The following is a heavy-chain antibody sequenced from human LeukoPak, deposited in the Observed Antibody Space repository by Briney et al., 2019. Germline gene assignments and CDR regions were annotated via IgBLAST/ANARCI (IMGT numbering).Heavy chain of an antibody. V-gene: IGHV1-69*13. J-gene: IGHJ4*02. CDR1: GGTFSSYA. Sequence: GASVKVSCKASGGTFSSYAISWVRQAPGQGLEWMGGIIPIFGTANYAQKFQGRVTITADESTSTAYMELSSLRSEDTAVYYCARDRLAATQYYFDYWGQGTLVTVSS. CDR2: IIPIFGTA. D-gene: IGHD2-15*01. CDR3: ARDRLAATQYYFDY.